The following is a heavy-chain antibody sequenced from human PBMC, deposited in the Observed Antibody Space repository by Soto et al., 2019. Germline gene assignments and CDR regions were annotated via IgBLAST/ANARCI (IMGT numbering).Heavy chain of an antibody. CDR1: GFPFNNYA. CDR3: AKGILSATFAPYAMDV. CDR2: ISYDGSNS. J-gene: IGHJ6*02. Sequence: QVQLVESGGGVVQPGTSLRLSCAASGFPFNNYAMHWVRQRPGKGLDWVAVISYDGSNSYYSDSVKGRFTVSRDRPKNTLSLQMNSLRVEDTAVYYCAKGILSATFAPYAMDVWGQGTTVTVSS. D-gene: IGHD3-16*01. V-gene: IGHV3-30*18.